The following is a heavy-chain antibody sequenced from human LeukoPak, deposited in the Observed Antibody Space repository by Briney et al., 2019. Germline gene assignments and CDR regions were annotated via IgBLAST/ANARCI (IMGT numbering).Heavy chain of an antibody. J-gene: IGHJ6*04. Sequence: ASVKVSCKAFGYTFTSYGISWVRQAPGQGLEWMGWISAYNGNTNYAQKLQGRVTMTTDTSTSTAYMELRGLRSDDTAVYYCARAVLLWFGESQNYGMDVWGKGTTVTVSS. V-gene: IGHV1-18*04. CDR1: GYTFTSYG. D-gene: IGHD3-10*01. CDR2: ISAYNGNT. CDR3: ARAVLLWFGESQNYGMDV.